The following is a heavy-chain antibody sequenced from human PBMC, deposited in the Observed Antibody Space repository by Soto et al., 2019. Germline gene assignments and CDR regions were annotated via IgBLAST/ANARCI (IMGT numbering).Heavy chain of an antibody. V-gene: IGHV1-2*02. J-gene: IGHJ5*02. CDR1: GYTFTAQY. Sequence: ASVKVSCKASGYTFTAQYLHWVREAPGEGLEWMGWINPTTGATRYAQKFQGRVTMTRDTSMSTAYLEVRSLRPDDTVVYYCAKGDSSWVSWFDPCGQGTLVTVSS. CDR2: INPTTGAT. D-gene: IGHD6-19*01. CDR3: AKGDSSWVSWFDP.